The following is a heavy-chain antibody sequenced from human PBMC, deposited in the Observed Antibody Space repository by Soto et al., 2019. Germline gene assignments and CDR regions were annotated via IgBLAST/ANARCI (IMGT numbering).Heavy chain of an antibody. Sequence: QLQLQESGPGLVKPSETLSLTCTVSGGSISSSSYYWGWIRQPPGKGLEWIGSIYYSGSTYYNPSLKSRVTISVDTSKNQFSLKLSSVTAADTAVYYCASGYDSSGQFDYWGQGTLVTVSS. CDR2: IYYSGST. V-gene: IGHV4-39*01. CDR1: GGSISSSSYY. J-gene: IGHJ4*02. D-gene: IGHD3-22*01. CDR3: ASGYDSSGQFDY.